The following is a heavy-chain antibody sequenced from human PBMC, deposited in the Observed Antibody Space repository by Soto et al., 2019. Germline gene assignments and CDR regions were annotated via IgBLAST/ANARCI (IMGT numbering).Heavy chain of an antibody. J-gene: IGHJ4*02. D-gene: IGHD1-7*01. Sequence: GASVKVSCKASGGTFSSYAISWVRQAPGQGLEWMGGIIPIFGTANYAQKFQGRVTITADESTSTAYMELSSLRSEDTAVYYCAREPFAWNYAPDYWGQAILVNVS. CDR2: IIPIFGTA. CDR3: AREPFAWNYAPDY. V-gene: IGHV1-69*13. CDR1: GGTFSSYA.